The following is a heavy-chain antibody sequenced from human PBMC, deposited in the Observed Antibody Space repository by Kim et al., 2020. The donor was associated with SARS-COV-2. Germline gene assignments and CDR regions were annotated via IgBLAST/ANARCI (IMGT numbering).Heavy chain of an antibody. CDR2: ISSSTSYI. D-gene: IGHD5-18*01. V-gene: IGHV3-21*01. Sequence: GGSLRLSCAASGFTFSSYSMNWVRQAPGKGLEWVSSISSSTSYIYYADSLKGRFTISRDNARKSLYLQMNSLRAEDTAGYYCARDRGSGYSYPEFFYYWGQGTLVTVSS. CDR1: GFTFSSYS. CDR3: ARDRGSGYSYPEFFYY. J-gene: IGHJ4*01.